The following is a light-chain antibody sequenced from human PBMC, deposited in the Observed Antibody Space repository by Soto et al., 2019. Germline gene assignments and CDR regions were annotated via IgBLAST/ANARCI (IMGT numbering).Light chain of an antibody. CDR2: EVN. J-gene: IGLJ1*01. CDR3: SSYAGRNNGYV. Sequence: QSALTQPPSASGSPGQSVTISCTGTSSDVGGYNYISWYQQHPGKAPKLMIYEVNKRPSGVPDRFSGSKSGNTASLTVSGLQAEDEADYYCSSYAGRNNGYVSGTETKLTVL. CDR1: SSDVGGYNY. V-gene: IGLV2-8*01.